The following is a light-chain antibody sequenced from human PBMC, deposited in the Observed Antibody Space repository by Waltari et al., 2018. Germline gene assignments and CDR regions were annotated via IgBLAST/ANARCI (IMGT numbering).Light chain of an antibody. CDR3: LQDYNYPRT. CDR1: QGIRND. J-gene: IGKJ1*01. CDR2: AAS. V-gene: IGKV1-6*01. Sequence: AIQMTQSPSSLSASVGDRVTITCRTSQGIRNDLGWYQQKPGKAPELLIYAASTLQSGVPSRFSGSGSGTDFTLTISSLQPEDFATYYCLQDYNYPRTFGQGTKVEIK.